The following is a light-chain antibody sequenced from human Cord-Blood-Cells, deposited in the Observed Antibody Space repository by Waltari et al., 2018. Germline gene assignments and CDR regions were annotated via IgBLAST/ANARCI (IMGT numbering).Light chain of an antibody. CDR3: QQRSNWPRNT. J-gene: IGKJ2*01. V-gene: IGKV3-11*01. Sequence: EIELTQSPATLSLSPGERATLSCRASQSVSSYLAWYQQKPGQAPRLLIYDASNRATGIPARFSGSGSGTDFTLTISSLEPEDFAVYYCQQRSNWPRNTFGQGTKLEIK. CDR1: QSVSSY. CDR2: DAS.